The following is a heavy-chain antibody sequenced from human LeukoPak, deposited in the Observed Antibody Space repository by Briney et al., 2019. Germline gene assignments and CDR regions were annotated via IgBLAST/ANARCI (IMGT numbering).Heavy chain of an antibody. CDR2: INPNSGGT. Sequence: ASVKVSCKASGYTFTGYYMHWVRQAPGQGLEWMGWINPNSGGTNYAQKFQGRVTMTRDTSIRTAYMELSRLRSDDTAVYYCARVAAAAATHNWFDPWGQGTLVTVSS. CDR1: GYTFTGYY. CDR3: ARVAAAAATHNWFDP. V-gene: IGHV1-2*02. D-gene: IGHD6-13*01. J-gene: IGHJ5*02.